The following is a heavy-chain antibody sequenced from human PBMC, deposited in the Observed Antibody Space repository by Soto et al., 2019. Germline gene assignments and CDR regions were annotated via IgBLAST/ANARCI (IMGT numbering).Heavy chain of an antibody. Sequence: SETLSLTCTVSGGSISSYYWSWIRQPPGKGLEWIGYIYYSGSTNYNPSLKSRVTISVDTSKNQFSLKLSSVTAADTAVYYCARHVESSTSRRGPNWFDPWGQGTLVTGS. CDR2: IYYSGST. CDR3: ARHVESSTSRRGPNWFDP. J-gene: IGHJ5*02. V-gene: IGHV4-59*08. CDR1: GGSISSYY. D-gene: IGHD2-2*01.